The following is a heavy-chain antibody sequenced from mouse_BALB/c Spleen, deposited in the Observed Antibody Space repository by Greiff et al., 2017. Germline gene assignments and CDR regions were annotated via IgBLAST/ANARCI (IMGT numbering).Heavy chain of an antibody. CDR3: ARPDYDGAMDY. Sequence: EVKLMESGGGLVQPGGSLKLSCAASGFTFSSYTMSWVRQTPEKRLEWVAYISNGGGSTYYPDTVKGRFTISRDNAKNTLYLQMSSLKSEDTAMYYCARPDYDGAMDYWGQGTSVTVSS. J-gene: IGHJ4*01. CDR1: GFTFSSYT. V-gene: IGHV5-12-2*01. D-gene: IGHD2-4*01. CDR2: ISNGGGST.